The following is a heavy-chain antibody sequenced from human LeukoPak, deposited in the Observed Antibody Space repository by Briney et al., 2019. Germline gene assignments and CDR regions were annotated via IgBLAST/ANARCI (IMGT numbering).Heavy chain of an antibody. CDR3: ARVKGEGGYALTYYYYYGMDV. D-gene: IGHD5-12*01. CDR1: GFTFSSYW. CDR2: IKQDGSEK. V-gene: IGHV3-7*01. Sequence: PGGSLRLSCAASGFTFSSYWMSWVRQAPGKGLEWVANIKQDGSEKYYVDSVKGRFTISRDNAKISLYLQMDSLRAEDTAVYYCARVKGEGGYALTYYYYYGMDVWGQGTTVTVSS. J-gene: IGHJ6*02.